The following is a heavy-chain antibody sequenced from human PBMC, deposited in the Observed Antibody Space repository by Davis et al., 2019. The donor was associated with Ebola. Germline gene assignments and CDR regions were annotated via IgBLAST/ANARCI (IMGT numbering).Heavy chain of an antibody. V-gene: IGHV3-15*01. J-gene: IGHJ4*02. CDR3: TTDSPQWELHGAVH. CDR2: IKSNPDSGTT. CDR1: GFSFTKAW. Sequence: GESLKISCAASGFSFTKAWMTWVRQAPGKGLEWVGRIKSNPDSGTTNYAAHVEGRFTISRDDSKHTLFLQMNSLKTEDTAVYYCTTDSPQWELHGAVHWGPGTLATVSS. D-gene: IGHD1-26*01.